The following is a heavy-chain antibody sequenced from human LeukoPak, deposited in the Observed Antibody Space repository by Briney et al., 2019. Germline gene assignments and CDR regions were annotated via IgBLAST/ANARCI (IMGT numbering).Heavy chain of an antibody. D-gene: IGHD3-10*01. CDR3: AKDLGFGEFDAFDI. J-gene: IGHJ3*02. CDR2: ISWNSGSI. CDR1: GFTFDDYA. V-gene: IGHV3-9*03. Sequence: PGGSLRLSCAASGFTFDDYAMHWVRQAPGKGLEWVSGISWNSGSIGYADSVKGRFTISRDNANNSLYLQMNSLRAEDMALYYCAKDLGFGEFDAFDIWGQGTMVTVSS.